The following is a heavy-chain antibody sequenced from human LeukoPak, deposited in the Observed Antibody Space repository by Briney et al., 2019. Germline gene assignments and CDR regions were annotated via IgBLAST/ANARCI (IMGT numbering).Heavy chain of an antibody. J-gene: IGHJ4*02. CDR1: GYTFTSYA. D-gene: IGHD2-15*01. CDR2: INAGNGNT. Sequence: ASVKVSCKASGYTFTSYAMHWVRQAPGQRLEWMGWINAGNGNTKYSQEFQGRVTITRDTSTSTAYMELSSLRSEDMAVYYCAKTISCSGGPCYSSLDYWGQGTLVIVSS. V-gene: IGHV1-3*03. CDR3: AKTISCSGGPCYSSLDY.